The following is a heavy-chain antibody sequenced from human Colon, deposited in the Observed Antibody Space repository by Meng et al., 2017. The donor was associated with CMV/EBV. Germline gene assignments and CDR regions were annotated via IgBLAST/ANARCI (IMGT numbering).Heavy chain of an antibody. V-gene: IGHV3-21*01. CDR2: ISSSGSYI. J-gene: IGHJ5*02. Sequence: GGSLRLSCAASGFSFSRFWMSWVRQAPGKGLEWVACISSSGSYIYYADSVKGRFTISRDNAKNSLYLQMNSLRAEDTAVYYCAKEYGPGWLGPWGQGTLVTVSS. CDR1: GFSFSRFW. D-gene: IGHD2/OR15-2a*01. CDR3: AKEYGPGWLGP.